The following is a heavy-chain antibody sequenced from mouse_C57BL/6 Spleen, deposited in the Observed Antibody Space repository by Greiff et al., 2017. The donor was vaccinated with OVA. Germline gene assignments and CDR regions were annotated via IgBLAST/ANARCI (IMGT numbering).Heavy chain of an antibody. V-gene: IGHV1-54*01. CDR1: GYAFTNYL. Sequence: QVHVKQSGAELVRPGTSVKVSCKASGYAFTNYLIEWVKQRPGQGLEWIGVINPGSGGTNYNEKFKGKATLTADKSSSTAYMQLSSLTSEDSAVYFCARRGNYYDYDLLDYWGQGTTLTVSS. CDR3: ARRGNYYDYDLLDY. J-gene: IGHJ2*01. D-gene: IGHD2-4*01. CDR2: INPGSGGT.